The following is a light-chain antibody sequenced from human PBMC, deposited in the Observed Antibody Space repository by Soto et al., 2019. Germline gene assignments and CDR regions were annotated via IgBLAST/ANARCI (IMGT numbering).Light chain of an antibody. CDR2: WAS. Sequence: DIVMTQSPDSLAVSLGERATINCKSSQSVLHSSNNKNYLTWYQQKPGQPPKLLIYWASTRASVVPDRFSGSGYGTDVTLTISSLQAEDLAVYYCQHSDPPPYTVGQGTKVEIK. V-gene: IGKV4-1*01. J-gene: IGKJ2*01. CDR3: QHSDPPPYT. CDR1: QSVLHSSNNKNY.